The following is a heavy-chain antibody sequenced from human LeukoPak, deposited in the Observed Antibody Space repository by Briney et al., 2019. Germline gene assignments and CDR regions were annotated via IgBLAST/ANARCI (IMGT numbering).Heavy chain of an antibody. V-gene: IGHV4-30-2*01. D-gene: IGHD3-3*01. CDR3: ARVDYDFWSGSTNGMDV. CDR1: GGSISSGGYS. Sequence: TSETLSLTCAVSGGSISSGGYSWSWIRQPPGQGLEWIGYIYHSGSTYYNPSLKSRVTISVDRSKNQFSLKLSFVTAADTAVYYCARVDYDFWSGSTNGMDVWGQGTTVTVSS. CDR2: IYHSGST. J-gene: IGHJ6*02.